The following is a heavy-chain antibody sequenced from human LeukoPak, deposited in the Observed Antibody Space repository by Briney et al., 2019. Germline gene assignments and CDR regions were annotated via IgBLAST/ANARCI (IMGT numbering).Heavy chain of an antibody. CDR3: AKDLADTYYYDSSGYSPLFDY. Sequence: GGSLRLSCAASGFTFSSYAMSWVRQAPGKGLEWVSAISGSGGSTYDADAVKGRFTISREDYKNPLYMQMNSLRAEDTAVYYCAKDLADTYYYDSSGYSPLFDYWGQGTLVTVSS. D-gene: IGHD3-22*01. CDR2: ISGSGGST. V-gene: IGHV3-23*01. CDR1: GFTFSSYA. J-gene: IGHJ4*02.